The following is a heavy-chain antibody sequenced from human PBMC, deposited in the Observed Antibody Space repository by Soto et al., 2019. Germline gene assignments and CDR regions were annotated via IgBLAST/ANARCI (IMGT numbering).Heavy chain of an antibody. D-gene: IGHD2-2*03. CDR3: ARRDGYCISTSCYSLGYGMDV. V-gene: IGHV4-61*01. Sequence: SETLSLTCTVSCGSVSSCSYYWSWIRQPPGKGLEWIGYIYYSGSTNYNPSLKSRVTISVDTSKNQFSLKLSSVTAADTAVYYCARRDGYCISTSCYSLGYGMDVWGQGTTVTVSS. CDR1: CGSVSSCSYY. CDR2: IYYSGST. J-gene: IGHJ6*02.